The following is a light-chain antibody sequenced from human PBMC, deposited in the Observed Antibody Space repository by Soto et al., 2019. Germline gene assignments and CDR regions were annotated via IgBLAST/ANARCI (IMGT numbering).Light chain of an antibody. Sequence: DIQMTQSPSTLSASVGDRVTITCRASQSISTWLAWYQQKPGKAPKLLIYKASSLESWVTSRLRGSGSGTEFTQTISSMQPDDFATYSCQQYNRYSPVTFGQGTKVDIK. CDR3: QQYNRYSPVT. J-gene: IGKJ2*01. CDR2: KAS. V-gene: IGKV1-5*03. CDR1: QSISTW.